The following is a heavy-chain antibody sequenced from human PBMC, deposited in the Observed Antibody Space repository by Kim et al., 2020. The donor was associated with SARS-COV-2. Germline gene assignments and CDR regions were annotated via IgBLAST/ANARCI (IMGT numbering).Heavy chain of an antibody. D-gene: IGHD1-26*01. CDR2: IKQDGTER. CDR1: GFTFARNY. CDR3: ARDPTCGVDAFDI. V-gene: IGHV3-7*01. Sequence: GGSLRLSCAASGFTFARNYMTWVRQAPGKGLEWVANIKQDGTERHYVDSVKGRFTISRDNARNSLYLQMNSLRTEDTGIYYCARDPTCGVDAFDIWGQGTMVTVSS. J-gene: IGHJ3*02.